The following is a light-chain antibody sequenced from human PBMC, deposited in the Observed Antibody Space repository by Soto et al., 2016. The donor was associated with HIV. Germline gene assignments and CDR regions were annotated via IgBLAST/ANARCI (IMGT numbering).Light chain of an antibody. CDR1: QSISSW. Sequence: EIQMTQSPSALSASIGDRITITCRASQSISSWLAWYQQKPGKAPKLLIYKASYLDSRAPPRFTGSGSGTEFTLTINNLQPEDFAVYYCLQYDVLWTFGQGTKLDLK. J-gene: IGKJ1*01. V-gene: IGKV1-5*03. CDR3: LQYDVLWT. CDR2: KAS.